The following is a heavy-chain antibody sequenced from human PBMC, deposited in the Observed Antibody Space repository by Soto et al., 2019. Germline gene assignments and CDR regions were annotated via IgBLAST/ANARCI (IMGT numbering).Heavy chain of an antibody. J-gene: IGHJ4*01. V-gene: IGHV4-61*01. CDR3: ATVSMPYYYHTSGPYYSDY. CDR2: IFYSGTT. D-gene: IGHD3-22*01. Sequence: SETLSLTCTGSGGAVNIGSYYLSWIRQPPGMGLEWIGYIFYSGTTNYNPSLKSRVTISLHTSKNQSSLKLTSVTAADTAVYYSATVSMPYYYHTSGPYYSDYWGHGTLVTVSS. CDR1: GGAVNIGSYY.